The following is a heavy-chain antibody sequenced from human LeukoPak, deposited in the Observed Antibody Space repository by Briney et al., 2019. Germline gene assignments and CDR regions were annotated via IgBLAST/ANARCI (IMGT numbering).Heavy chain of an antibody. CDR3: ARAGLTMVRGGELINWFDP. Sequence: GGSLRLSCAASGFIFTTHNMNWARQTPGKGLEWVSFISSSSKTVYYADSVKGRFTISRDNAKNSLYLQMNSLRAEDTAVYYCARAGLTMVRGGELINWFDPWGQGTLVTVSS. V-gene: IGHV3-48*04. CDR1: GFIFTTHN. D-gene: IGHD3-10*01. J-gene: IGHJ5*02. CDR2: ISSSSKTV.